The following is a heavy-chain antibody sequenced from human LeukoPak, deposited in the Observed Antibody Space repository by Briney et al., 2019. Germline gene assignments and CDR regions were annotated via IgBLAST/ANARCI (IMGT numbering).Heavy chain of an antibody. J-gene: IGHJ4*02. D-gene: IGHD3-22*01. CDR2: ISTHNGNT. Sequence: ASVKVSCKASGYTFTSYAMNWVRQAPGQGLEWMGWISTHNGNTKYAEKFQGRVTMTTDTSTNTAYMDLRSLRSDDTAVYYCSRVELYYFNGGYYGRDGFDYWGQGTLVTVPS. CDR1: GYTFTSYA. CDR3: SRVELYYFNGGYYGRDGFDY. V-gene: IGHV1-18*01.